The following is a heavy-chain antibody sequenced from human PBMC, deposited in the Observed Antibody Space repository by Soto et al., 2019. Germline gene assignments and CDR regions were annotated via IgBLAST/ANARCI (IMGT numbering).Heavy chain of an antibody. CDR1: GFAFGDFG. CDR2: INWSGSNT. J-gene: IGHJ3*02. CDR3: ARDSRSHAFDI. V-gene: IGHV3-20*04. Sequence: EMQLVESGGGVVRPGGSLRLSCAASGFAFGDFGMAWVRQAPGKGLEWVSGINWSGSNTGYVDSVRGRFTISRDKAKNSLHLEMSSLRVEDTALYYCARDSRSHAFDIWGQGTMVTVSS.